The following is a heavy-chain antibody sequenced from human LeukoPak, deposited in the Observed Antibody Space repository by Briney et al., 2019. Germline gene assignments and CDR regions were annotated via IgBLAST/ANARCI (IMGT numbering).Heavy chain of an antibody. D-gene: IGHD2-2*01. CDR2: MNPKSGNT. CDR3: ARSPTTLRPVAIRSWFDP. V-gene: IGHV1-8*01. Sequence: ASVEVSCKTSGYTFLSYDISWVRQAPGQGLEWMGWMNPKSGNTGYSQKFQGRVAMTRDTSTNTAFLEISSLRFDDTAVYYCARSPTTLRPVAIRSWFDPWGQGTLVTVSS. CDR1: GYTFLSYD. J-gene: IGHJ5*02.